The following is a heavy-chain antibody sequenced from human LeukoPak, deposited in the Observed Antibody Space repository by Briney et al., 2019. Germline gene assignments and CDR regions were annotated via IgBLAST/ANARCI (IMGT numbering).Heavy chain of an antibody. J-gene: IGHJ4*02. CDR2: INPNSGGT. CDR3: ARDPSIVVVPATTHPPDY. V-gene: IGHV1-2*02. Sequence: ASVKVSCKASGYTFTDYYMHWVRQAPGQGLEWMGWINPNSGGTNYAQKFQGRVTMTRDTSISTAYMELSRLRSDDTAVYYCARDPSIVVVPATTHPPDYWGQGTLVTVSS. D-gene: IGHD2-2*01. CDR1: GYTFTDYY.